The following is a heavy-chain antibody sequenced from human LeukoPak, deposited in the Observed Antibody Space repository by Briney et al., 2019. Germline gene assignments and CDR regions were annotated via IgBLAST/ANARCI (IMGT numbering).Heavy chain of an antibody. CDR3: ARVRYCSSTSCYIGWFDP. CDR1: GYTFTGYY. Sequence: ASVKVSCKASGYTFTGYYMHWVRQAPGQGLEWMGWINPNSGGTNYAQKFQGRVTMTRDTSISTAYMELSRLRSDDTAVYYCARVRYCSSTSCYIGWFDPWGQETLVTVSP. V-gene: IGHV1-2*02. CDR2: INPNSGGT. D-gene: IGHD2-2*02. J-gene: IGHJ5*02.